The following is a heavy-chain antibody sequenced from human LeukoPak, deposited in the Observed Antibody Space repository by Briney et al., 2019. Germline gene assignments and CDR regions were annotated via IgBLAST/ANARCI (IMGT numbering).Heavy chain of an antibody. J-gene: IGHJ4*02. D-gene: IGHD1-26*01. CDR1: GFTVSSNH. CDR2: IYSGGST. Sequence: AGGSLRLSCAASGFTVSSNHMSWVRQAPGKGLEWVSVIYSGGSTYYADSVKGRFTISRDNSKNTLYLQMNSLRAEDTAVYYCARDGVGARGFDYWGQGTLVTVSS. V-gene: IGHV3-53*01. CDR3: ARDGVGARGFDY.